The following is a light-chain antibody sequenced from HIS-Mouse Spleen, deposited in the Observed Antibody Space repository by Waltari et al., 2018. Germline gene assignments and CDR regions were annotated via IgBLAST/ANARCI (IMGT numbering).Light chain of an antibody. Sequence: QSALTQPASVSGSPGQSITIPCTGTSSDAGGYNYVSWYQQHPGKAPKLMIYDVSNRPSGVSNRFSGSKSGNTASLTISGLQAEDEADYYCSSYTSSSTLKVFGGGTKLTVL. CDR3: SSYTSSSTLKV. J-gene: IGLJ2*01. V-gene: IGLV2-14*03. CDR2: DVS. CDR1: SSDAGGYNY.